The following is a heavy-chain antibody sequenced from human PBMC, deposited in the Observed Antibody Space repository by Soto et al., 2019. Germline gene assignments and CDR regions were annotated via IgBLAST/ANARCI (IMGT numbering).Heavy chain of an antibody. CDR1: GGSISSYY. D-gene: IGHD2-21*02. CDR2: MYNTGST. Sequence: QVQLQESGPGLVKPSETLSLTCTVSGGSISSYYWSWIRQPPGKVLEWIGYMYNTGSTVYNPSLKSRVTISVDTSKNQFSLKLNAVTAADTAVYYCARDLWGYCGTDCYPLDVWGQGTTVTVSS. J-gene: IGHJ6*02. CDR3: ARDLWGYCGTDCYPLDV. V-gene: IGHV4-59*01.